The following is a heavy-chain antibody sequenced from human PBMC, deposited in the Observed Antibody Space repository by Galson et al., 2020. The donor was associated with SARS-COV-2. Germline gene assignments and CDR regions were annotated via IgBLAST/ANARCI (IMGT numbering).Heavy chain of an antibody. J-gene: IGHJ5*02. D-gene: IGHD6-19*01. CDR1: GGSISSYY. V-gene: IGHV4-59*01. Sequence: ETSETLSLTCTVSGGSISSYYWSWIRQPPGKGLEWIGYIYYSRSTNYNPSLKSRVTISVDTSKNQFSLKLSSVTAADTAVDYCSREVHSSGWYNGWFDPWGQGTLVTVSS. CDR2: IYYSRST. CDR3: SREVHSSGWYNGWFDP.